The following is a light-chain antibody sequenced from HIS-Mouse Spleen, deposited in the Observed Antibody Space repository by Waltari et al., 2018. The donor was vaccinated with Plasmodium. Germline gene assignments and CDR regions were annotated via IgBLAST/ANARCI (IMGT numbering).Light chain of an antibody. CDR3: QQYNNWSFT. CDR2: GAS. J-gene: IGKJ3*01. CDR1: QSVSSN. Sequence: EIVMTQSPATLSVSPGERAPLPCRASQSVSSNLVWYQQKPGQAPRLLIYGASTRATGIPARFSGSGSGTEFTLTISSLQSEDFAVYYCQQYNNWSFTFGPGTKVDIK. V-gene: IGKV3-15*01.